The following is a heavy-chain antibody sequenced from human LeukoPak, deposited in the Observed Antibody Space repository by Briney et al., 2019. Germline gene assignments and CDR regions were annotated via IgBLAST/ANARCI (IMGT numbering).Heavy chain of an antibody. CDR2: INHSGST. CDR3: ARGPLLGY. J-gene: IGHJ4*02. Sequence: PETLSLTCAVYGGSFSGYYWSWIRQPPGKGLEWIGEINHSGSTNYNPSLKSRVTISVDTSKNQFSLKLSSVTAADTAVYYCARGPLLGYWGQGTLVTVSS. V-gene: IGHV4-34*01. CDR1: GGSFSGYY.